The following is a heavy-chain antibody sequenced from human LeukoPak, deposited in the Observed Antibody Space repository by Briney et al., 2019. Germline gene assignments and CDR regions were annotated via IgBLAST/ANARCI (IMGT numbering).Heavy chain of an antibody. CDR3: AKRGVAIRVILVGFHKEAYYFES. J-gene: IGHJ4*02. CDR1: GITLSSYG. V-gene: IGHV3-23*01. CDR2: ISDSGGNT. Sequence: GGSLRLSCAVSGITLSSYGMSWVRQAPGKGLEWVAGISDSGGNTRYADSVTGRFTISTDNPKNTLYMQINSLRAEDTAVYFCAKRGVAIRVILVGFHKEAYYFESWGEAALATASS. D-gene: IGHD3/OR15-3a*01.